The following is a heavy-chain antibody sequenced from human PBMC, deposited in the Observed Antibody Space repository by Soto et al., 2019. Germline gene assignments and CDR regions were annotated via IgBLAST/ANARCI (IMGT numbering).Heavy chain of an antibody. CDR1: GFTFTTYA. V-gene: IGHV3-23*01. CDR2: ISGSDTST. Sequence: QPGGSLRLSCAASGFTFTTYAMSWVRQAPGKGLEWLSTISGSDTSTYYADSVKGRFTISRDNSKNTLYLQMNSVRADDTALYYCARVLSSMTLAMDVWGQGTTVTVS. J-gene: IGHJ6*02. CDR3: ARVLSSMTLAMDV. D-gene: IGHD2-2*01.